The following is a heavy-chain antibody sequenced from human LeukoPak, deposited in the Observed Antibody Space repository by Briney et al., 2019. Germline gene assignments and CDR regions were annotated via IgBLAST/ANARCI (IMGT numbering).Heavy chain of an antibody. CDR2: ISSNGGST. V-gene: IGHV3-64*01. CDR1: GFTFSSYA. J-gene: IGHJ5*02. CDR3: ARDHAPDYDILTGYYKGSDNWFDP. D-gene: IGHD3-9*01. Sequence: SGGSLRLSCAASGFTFSSYAMHWVRQAPGKGLEYVSAISSNGGSTYYANSVKGRFTISRDNSKNTLYLQMGSLRAEDMAVYYCARDHAPDYDILTGYYKGSDNWFDPWGQGTLVTVSS.